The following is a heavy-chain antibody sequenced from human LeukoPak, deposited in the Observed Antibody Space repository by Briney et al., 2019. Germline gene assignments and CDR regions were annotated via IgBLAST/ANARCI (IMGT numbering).Heavy chain of an antibody. Sequence: PGRSLRLSCAASGFTFSSYGMHWVRQAPGKGLEWVAVISYDGSNKYYADSVKGRFTISRDNAKNSLYLQMNSLRAEDTAVYYCAKIRYFDWLLFKPPEDYWGQGTLVTVSS. CDR2: ISYDGSNK. J-gene: IGHJ4*02. CDR1: GFTFSSYG. V-gene: IGHV3-30*18. CDR3: AKIRYFDWLLFKPPEDY. D-gene: IGHD3-9*01.